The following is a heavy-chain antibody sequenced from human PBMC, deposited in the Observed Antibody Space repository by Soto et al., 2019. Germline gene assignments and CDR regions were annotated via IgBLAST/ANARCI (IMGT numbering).Heavy chain of an antibody. J-gene: IGHJ4*02. Sequence: EVQLVESGGGLVQPEGSLRLSCAASGFTFSSYSMNWVRQAPGKGLEWLSYISNTGGTIYYADSVEGRFPISRDNAKNSLSLQMNSLRAEDTAVYYCARGHSIDYWGQGTLVTVSS. CDR3: ARGHSIDY. V-gene: IGHV3-48*01. D-gene: IGHD5-18*01. CDR1: GFTFSSYS. CDR2: ISNTGGTI.